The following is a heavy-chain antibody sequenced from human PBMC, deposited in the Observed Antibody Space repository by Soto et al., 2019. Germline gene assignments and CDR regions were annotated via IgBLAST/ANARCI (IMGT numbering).Heavy chain of an antibody. CDR2: IKSKNNGGTT. CDR1: GFTFSNAW. D-gene: IGHD3-10*01. J-gene: IGHJ3*02. V-gene: IGHV3-15*07. CDR3: TTDGILWSSAFDI. Sequence: EVHLVESGGGLVTPGGSLRLSCAASGFTFSNAWMNWVRQAPGKGLEWVGLIKSKNNGGTTDYAAPVKGRFTISRDDSKNTVYLQMNSLKTEDTAVYYCTTDGILWSSAFDIWGQGTMVTVSS.